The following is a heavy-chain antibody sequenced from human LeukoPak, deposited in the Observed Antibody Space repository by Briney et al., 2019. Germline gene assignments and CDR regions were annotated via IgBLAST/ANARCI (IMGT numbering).Heavy chain of an antibody. V-gene: IGHV4-30-2*01. CDR1: GGSLSSGGYY. CDR3: ARDRGNYYYYMDV. Sequence: PSETLSLTCTVSGGSLSSGGYYWSWIRQPPGRCLEWIGYIYHSGSTYYNPSLKSRVTISVDRSKNQFSLKLSSVTAADTAVYYCARDRGNYYYYMDVWGKGTTVTVSS. D-gene: IGHD6-13*01. J-gene: IGHJ6*03. CDR2: IYHSGST.